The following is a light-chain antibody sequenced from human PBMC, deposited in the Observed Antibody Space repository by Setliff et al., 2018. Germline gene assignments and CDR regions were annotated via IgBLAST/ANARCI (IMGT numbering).Light chain of an antibody. CDR3: SSYAGSNNFV. CDR2: DVT. CDR1: SIDVSGYNY. V-gene: IGLV2-8*01. J-gene: IGLJ1*01. Sequence: QSVLTQPPSASGSPGQSVTISCAGTSIDVSGYNYVSWYQQHPGKAPQLIIYDVTKRPSGVPDRFSGSKSGNTASLTVSGPQAEDEADYYCSSYAGSNNFVFGTGTKVTV.